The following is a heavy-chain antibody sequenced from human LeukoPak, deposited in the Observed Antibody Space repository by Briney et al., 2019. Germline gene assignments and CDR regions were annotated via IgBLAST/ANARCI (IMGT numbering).Heavy chain of an antibody. D-gene: IGHD6-13*01. V-gene: IGHV4-39*01. Sequence: SETLPLTCTVSGGSISSSSYYWGWIRQPPGKGLEWIGSIYYSGSTYYNPSLKSRVTISVDTSKNQFSLKLSSVTAADTAVYYCARGMPYSSSWGQGTLVTVSS. CDR1: GGSISSSSYY. J-gene: IGHJ1*01. CDR2: IYYSGST. CDR3: ARGMPYSSS.